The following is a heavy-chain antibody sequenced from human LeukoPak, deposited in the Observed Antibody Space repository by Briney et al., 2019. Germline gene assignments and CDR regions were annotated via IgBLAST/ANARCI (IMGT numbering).Heavy chain of an antibody. V-gene: IGHV3-7*01. CDR3: ARYYSGSGSFDY. Sequence: GGSLRLSCAASGFTFSSYWMSWVRQAPGKGLEWVDNIKQDGSEKYYVDSVKGRFIISRDNAKNSLYLQMNSLRAEHTALYYCARYYSGSGSFDYWGQGTLVTVSS. J-gene: IGHJ4*02. CDR2: IKQDGSEK. CDR1: GFTFSSYW. D-gene: IGHD3-10*01.